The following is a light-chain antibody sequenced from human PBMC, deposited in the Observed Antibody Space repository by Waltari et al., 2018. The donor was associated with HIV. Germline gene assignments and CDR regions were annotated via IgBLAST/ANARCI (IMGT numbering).Light chain of an antibody. CDR3: QQRTNWPPGTT. J-gene: IGKJ4*01. CDR2: GAS. Sequence: EIVMTQSPATLSVSPGERATLSCRASQSVSSNLAWYQQKPGQAPRLLIYGASTRATGIPARFSGSGSGTEFTLTISSLQSEDFAVYYCQQRTNWPPGTTFGGGTKVERK. CDR1: QSVSSN. V-gene: IGKV3-15*01.